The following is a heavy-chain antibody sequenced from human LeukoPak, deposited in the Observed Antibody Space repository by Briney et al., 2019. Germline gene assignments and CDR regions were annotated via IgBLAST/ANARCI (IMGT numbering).Heavy chain of an antibody. CDR2: IRYDGSNK. Sequence: PGGSLRLSCAASGFTFSSYGMHWVRQAPGKGLEWVAFIRYDGSNKYYADSVKGRFTISRDNSKNTLYLQMNSLRAEDMAVYYCAKIASWDNYYFDYWGQGTLVTVSS. V-gene: IGHV3-30*02. CDR3: AKIASWDNYYFDY. CDR1: GFTFSSYG. D-gene: IGHD1/OR15-1a*01. J-gene: IGHJ4*02.